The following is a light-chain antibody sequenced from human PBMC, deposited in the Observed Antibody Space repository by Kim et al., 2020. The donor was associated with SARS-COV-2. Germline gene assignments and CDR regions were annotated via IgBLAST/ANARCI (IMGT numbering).Light chain of an antibody. J-gene: IGLJ2*01. CDR3: QAWDSSTVL. CDR2: QDS. V-gene: IGLV3-1*01. CDR1: KLGDKY. Sequence: SVSPGKTASITCSGDKLGDKYACWYQQKPGQSPVLVIYQDSKRPSGIPERFSGSNSGNTATLTISGTQAMDEADYYCQAWDSSTVLFGGGTKVTVL.